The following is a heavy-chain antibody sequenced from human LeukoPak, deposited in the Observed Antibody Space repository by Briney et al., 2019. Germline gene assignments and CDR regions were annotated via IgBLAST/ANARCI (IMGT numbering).Heavy chain of an antibody. CDR2: ISGSGGST. D-gene: IGHD3-10*02. CDR3: AELGITMIGGV. J-gene: IGHJ6*04. V-gene: IGHV3-23*01. CDR1: GFTFNSYA. Sequence: GGSLRLSCAASGFTFNSYAMSWVRQAPGKGLEWVSAISGSGGSTYYADSVKGRFTISRDNAKNSLYLQMNSLRAEDTAVYYCAELGITMIGGVWGKGTTVTISS.